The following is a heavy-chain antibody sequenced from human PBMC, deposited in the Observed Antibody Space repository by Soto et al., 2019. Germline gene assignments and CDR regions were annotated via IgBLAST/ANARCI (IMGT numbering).Heavy chain of an antibody. CDR3: ARPFKGEMAREVGFDY. CDR1: GYSFTSYW. CDR2: IYPGDSDT. D-gene: IGHD1-26*01. V-gene: IGHV5-51*01. Sequence: EVQLVQSGAEVKKPGESPKISCKGSGYSFTSYWIGWVRQMPGKGLEWMGIIYPGDSDTRYSPSFQGQVTISADKSISTAYLQWSSLKASDTAMYYCARPFKGEMAREVGFDYWGQGTLVTVSS. J-gene: IGHJ4*02.